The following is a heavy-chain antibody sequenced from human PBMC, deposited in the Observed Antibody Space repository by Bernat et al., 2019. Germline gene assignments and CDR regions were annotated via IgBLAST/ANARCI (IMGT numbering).Heavy chain of an antibody. D-gene: IGHD5-12*01. Sequence: QLQLQESGPGLVKPSETLSLTCTVSGGSISSSSYYWGWIRQPPGKGLEWIASIHDRGSTSYNPSLKSRVTISVDTSRDLLSLRLRSMTAADTAVYYCARHGDGPVDIVATANYYFDYWGQGTLVTVSS. CDR1: GGSISSSSYY. CDR3: ARHGDGPVDIVATANYYFDY. J-gene: IGHJ4*02. V-gene: IGHV4-39*01. CDR2: IHDRGST.